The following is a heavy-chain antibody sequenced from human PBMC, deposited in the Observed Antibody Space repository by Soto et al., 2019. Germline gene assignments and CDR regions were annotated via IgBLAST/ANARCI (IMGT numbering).Heavy chain of an antibody. V-gene: IGHV3-74*01. Sequence: GGSLRLSCVGSGFTFSNYWMHWVRQAPGKGMEWVSRVKSDGSSTSYADSVKGRFTISRDNAKNTLYLQMNSLTADDTAVYYCARVAYGFCCGIYHDGQDVWGQGTTVTVSS. CDR1: GFTFSNYW. J-gene: IGHJ6*01. CDR3: ARVAYGFCCGIYHDGQDV. D-gene: IGHD3-3*01. CDR2: VKSDGSST.